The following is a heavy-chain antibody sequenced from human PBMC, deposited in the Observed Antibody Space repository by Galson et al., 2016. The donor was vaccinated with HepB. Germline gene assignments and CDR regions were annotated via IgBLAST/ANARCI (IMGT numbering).Heavy chain of an antibody. J-gene: IGHJ4*02. CDR2: ISSRTDYI. CDR3: ARQLSVDYPFDY. Sequence: SLRLSCAASGFTLSTYIMNWVRQAPGKGLEWVSSISSRTDYIYYADSVKGRFTISRDNAKNSLYLDMNSRRVEDTAIYYCARQLSVDYPFDYWGQGTLVTVSS. V-gene: IGHV3-21*01. D-gene: IGHD6-13*01. CDR1: GFTLSTYI.